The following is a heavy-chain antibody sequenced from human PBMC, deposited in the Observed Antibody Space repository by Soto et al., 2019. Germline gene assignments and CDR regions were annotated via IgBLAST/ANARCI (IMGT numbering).Heavy chain of an antibody. CDR1: GGSVNGYY. CDR2: INHTGGT. CDR3: ATRITVFGLLIPPFDP. D-gene: IGHD3-3*01. V-gene: IGHV4-34*01. Sequence: TLSLTCAVYGGSVNGYYWNWIRQPPGKGLEWIGEINHTGGTHYNPPLKSRVTMSVDTSKNQFSLRLSSVTAADTAIYYCATRITVFGLLIPPFDPWGQGTQVTVSS. J-gene: IGHJ5*02.